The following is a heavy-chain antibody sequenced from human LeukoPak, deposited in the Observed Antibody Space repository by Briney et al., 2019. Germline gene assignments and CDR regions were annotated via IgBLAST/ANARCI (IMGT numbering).Heavy chain of an antibody. J-gene: IGHJ4*02. D-gene: IGHD3-16*01. CDR3: ARDGGRRGDY. CDR1: GFTFSSYS. Sequence: GGSLRLSCAASGFTFSSYSMNWVRQAPGKGLEWVSSISSSSSYIYYADSVKGRFTISRDNAKNSPYLQMNSLRAEDTAVYYCARDGGRRGDYWGQGTLVTVSS. CDR2: ISSSSSYI. V-gene: IGHV3-21*01.